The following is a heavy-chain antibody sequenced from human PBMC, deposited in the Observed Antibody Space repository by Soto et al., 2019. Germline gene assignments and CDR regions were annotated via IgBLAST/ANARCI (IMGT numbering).Heavy chain of an antibody. CDR2: IYYSGST. V-gene: IGHV4-31*03. CDR1: GGSISSGGYY. J-gene: IGHJ5*02. CDR3: ARALTTVTLFDP. D-gene: IGHD4-17*01. Sequence: QVQLQESGPGLVKPSQTLSLTCTVSGGSISSGGYYWIWIRQHPGKGLEWIGYIYYSGSTYYNPSLKSRVTITVDTSKNQFSLKLSSVTAADTAVYYCARALTTVTLFDPWGQGTLVTVSS.